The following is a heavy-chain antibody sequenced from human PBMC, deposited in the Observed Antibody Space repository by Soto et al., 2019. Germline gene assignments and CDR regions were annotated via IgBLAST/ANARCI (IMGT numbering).Heavy chain of an antibody. J-gene: IGHJ6*02. CDR1: GGSISNHY. V-gene: IGHV4-4*07. Sequence: SETLSLTWTVSGGSISNHYWSWIRQAAGKGLEWIGRMYISGSTNYNPSLKSRVTMSVDTSKNQFSLKLSSVTAADTAVYYCASLGVEYSSSPYGMDVWGLGTTVTVSS. CDR2: MYISGST. D-gene: IGHD6-6*01. CDR3: ASLGVEYSSSPYGMDV.